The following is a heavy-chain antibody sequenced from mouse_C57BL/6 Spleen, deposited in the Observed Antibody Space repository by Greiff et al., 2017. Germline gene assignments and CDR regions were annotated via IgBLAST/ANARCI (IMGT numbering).Heavy chain of an antibody. D-gene: IGHD2-3*01. Sequence: VQLKQSGGGLVKPGGSLKLSCAASGFTFSDYGMHWVRQAPEKGLEWVAYISSGSSTIYYADTVKGRFTISRDNAKNTLFLQMTSLRSEDTAMYYCARPYDGFCDYWGQGTTLTVSS. J-gene: IGHJ2*01. V-gene: IGHV5-17*01. CDR1: GFTFSDYG. CDR3: ARPYDGFCDY. CDR2: ISSGSSTI.